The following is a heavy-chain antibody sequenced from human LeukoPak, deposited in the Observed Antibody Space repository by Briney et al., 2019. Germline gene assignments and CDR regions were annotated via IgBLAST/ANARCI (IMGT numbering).Heavy chain of an antibody. J-gene: IGHJ4*02. Sequence: ASVKVSCKASGYTFTGYYMHWVRQAPGQGLEWMGWINPNSGGTNYAQKFQGRVTMTRDTSISTAYMELSRLRSDDTAVCYCARPFDYDYVWGSYRPLREYYFDYWGQGTLVTVSS. CDR2: INPNSGGT. CDR3: ARPFDYDYVWGSYRPLREYYFDY. V-gene: IGHV1-2*02. CDR1: GYTFTGYY. D-gene: IGHD3-16*02.